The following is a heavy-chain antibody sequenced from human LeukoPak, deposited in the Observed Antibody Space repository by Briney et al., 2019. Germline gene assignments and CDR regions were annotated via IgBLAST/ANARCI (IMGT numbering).Heavy chain of an antibody. Sequence: SVKVSCKASGFTFTSSAMQWVRQARGQRLEWIGRIVVGSGNTNYAQKFQERVTITRDMSTSTAYMELSSLRSEDTAVYYCAAGWVCSGGSCYYYFDYWGQGTLVTVSS. V-gene: IGHV1-58*02. CDR3: AAGWVCSGGSCYYYFDY. CDR1: GFTFTSSA. CDR2: IVVGSGNT. D-gene: IGHD2-15*01. J-gene: IGHJ4*02.